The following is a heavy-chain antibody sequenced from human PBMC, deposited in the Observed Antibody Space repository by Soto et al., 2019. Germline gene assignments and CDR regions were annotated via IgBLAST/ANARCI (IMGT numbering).Heavy chain of an antibody. CDR2: INHSGST. D-gene: IGHD1-26*01. V-gene: IGHV4-34*01. CDR3: VRGAIFVGYGMAV. Sequence: KPSETLSLTGAVYGGSFSGYYCSWIRQPPGKGLEWIGEINHSGSTNYNPSLKSRVTISVDTSKNQFSLKLSSVTAADTAVYYCVRGAIFVGYGMAVWGQRTKVSVS. J-gene: IGHJ6*02. CDR1: GGSFSGYY.